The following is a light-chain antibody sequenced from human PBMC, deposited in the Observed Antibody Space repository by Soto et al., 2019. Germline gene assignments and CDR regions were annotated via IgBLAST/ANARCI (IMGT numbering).Light chain of an antibody. CDR1: QSVSSNH. CDR2: GAS. J-gene: IGKJ1*01. CDR3: QQCGSSPET. Sequence: EFVLTQSPGTLSLSPGERATLSCRASQSVSSNHLAWYQQRPGQAPRLLIYGASSRATGIPDRFSGSGSGTDFTLTISRLEPEDFAVYYCQQCGSSPETFGQGTKVDIK. V-gene: IGKV3-20*01.